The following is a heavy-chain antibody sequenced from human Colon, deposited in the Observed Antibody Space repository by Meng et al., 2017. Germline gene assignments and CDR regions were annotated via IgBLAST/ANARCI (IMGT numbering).Heavy chain of an antibody. CDR3: ARSVMAAGRTDLYYFDY. CDR1: GYSISSGYY. CDR2: IHHSGIT. V-gene: IGHV4-38-2*02. Sequence: SETLSLTCTVSGYSISSGYYWGWIQQPPGKGLEWIGSIHHSGITYYNPSLNSRVSVSVDTSENQFSLKLTSVTAADTALYYCARSVMAAGRTDLYYFDYWGQGTLVTVSS. J-gene: IGHJ4*02. D-gene: IGHD6-13*01.